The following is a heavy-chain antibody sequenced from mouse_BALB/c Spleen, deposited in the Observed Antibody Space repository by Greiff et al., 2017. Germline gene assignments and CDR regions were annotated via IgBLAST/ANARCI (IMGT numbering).Heavy chain of an antibody. CDR2: INPSTGYT. D-gene: IGHD3-2*01. CDR1: GYTFTSYW. Sequence: VQVVESGAELAKPGASVKMSCKASGYTFTSYWMHWVKQRPGQGLEWIGYINPSTGYTEYNQKFKDKATLTADKSSSTAYMQLSSLTSEDSAVYYCEREGGQLGFPPWFAYWGQGTLVTVSA. V-gene: IGHV1-7*01. J-gene: IGHJ3*01. CDR3: EREGGQLGFPPWFAY.